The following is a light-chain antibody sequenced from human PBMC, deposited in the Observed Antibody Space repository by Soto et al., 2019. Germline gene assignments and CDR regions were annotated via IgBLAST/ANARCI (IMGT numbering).Light chain of an antibody. CDR2: GAS. CDR3: HQYGSSPWT. Sequence: EIVLTQSPGTLSLSPGERATLSCRASQSGFSFYLAWFQQKPGQAPRLLIYGASTRATGSPDRFSGSGSGTDFTLTISRLEPGDFAVYFCHQYGSSPWTLGQGTKVEIK. CDR1: QSGFSFY. V-gene: IGKV3-20*01. J-gene: IGKJ1*01.